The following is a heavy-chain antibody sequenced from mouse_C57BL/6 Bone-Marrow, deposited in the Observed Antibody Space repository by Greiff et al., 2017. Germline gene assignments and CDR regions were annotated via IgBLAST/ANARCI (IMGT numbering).Heavy chain of an antibody. J-gene: IGHJ2*01. Sequence: EVMLVESGGGLVKPGGSLKLSCAASGFTFSSYAMSWVRQTPEKRLEWVATISDGGSYTYYPDNVKGRFTISRDNAKNNLYLQLGHLKSEDTAMYYCARGGYFDDWGQGTTLTVSS. CDR1: GFTFSSYA. CDR3: ARGGYFDD. CDR2: ISDGGSYT. V-gene: IGHV5-4*03.